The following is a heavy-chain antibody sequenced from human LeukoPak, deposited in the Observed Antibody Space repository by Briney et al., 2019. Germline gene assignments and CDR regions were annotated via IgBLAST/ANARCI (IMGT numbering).Heavy chain of an antibody. Sequence: PSETLSLTCTVSGGSISSSSYYWGWIRQPPGKGLEWIGSIYYNGSTFYNPSLKSRVTISVDTSKNQFSLKLSSVTAADTAVYSCARDAALGTERASGWFFDLWGRGTLVTVSS. J-gene: IGHJ2*01. CDR2: IYYNGST. CDR3: ARDAALGTERASGWFFDL. V-gene: IGHV4-39*07. CDR1: GGSISSSSYY. D-gene: IGHD6-25*01.